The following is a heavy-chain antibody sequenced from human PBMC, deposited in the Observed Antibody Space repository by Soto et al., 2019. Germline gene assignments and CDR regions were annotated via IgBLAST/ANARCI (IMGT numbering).Heavy chain of an antibody. D-gene: IGHD1-1*01. V-gene: IGHV6-1*01. CDR2: TYYRSKWNN. CDR3: ARNSWNAPPAFDF. J-gene: IGHJ4*02. Sequence: PSQTLSLTCVISGNNVSTNSAGWNWIRQSPSRGLEWLGRTYYRSKWNNDYADSAKGRITVNPDTSKNQFSLQLNSVTPEDTGMYYCARNSWNAPPAFDFWGQGIQVTVSS. CDR1: GNNVSTNSAG.